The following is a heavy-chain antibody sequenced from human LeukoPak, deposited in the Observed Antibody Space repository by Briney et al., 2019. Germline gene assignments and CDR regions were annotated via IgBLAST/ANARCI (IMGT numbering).Heavy chain of an antibody. J-gene: IGHJ4*02. D-gene: IGHD5-12*01. CDR1: GGSISSYY. CDR3: ARVGFGGYSGSYYFDY. Sequence: SETLSLTCTVSGGSISSYYWSWIRQPPGKGLEWIGYIYYSGSTNYNPSLKSRVTISVDTSKNQFSLKLSSVTAADTAVYYCARVGFGGYSGSYYFDYWGQGALVTVSS. CDR2: IYYSGST. V-gene: IGHV4-59*01.